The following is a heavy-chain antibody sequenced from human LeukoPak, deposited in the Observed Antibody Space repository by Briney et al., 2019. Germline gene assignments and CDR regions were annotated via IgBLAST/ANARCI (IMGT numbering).Heavy chain of an antibody. D-gene: IGHD6-13*01. V-gene: IGHV4-39*01. CDR3: ARHAGGIAAAGTRPFDY. CDR2: IYDGGGT. Sequence: PSETLSLTCTVSGASFSSSTYYWGWLRHPPGRGLEWFGSIYDGGGTYYNPSHKRRVTKSVDTSKKQLSLKLSSVTAADTAVYYCARHAGGIAAAGTRPFDYWGQGTLVTVSS. CDR1: GASFSSSTYY. J-gene: IGHJ4*02.